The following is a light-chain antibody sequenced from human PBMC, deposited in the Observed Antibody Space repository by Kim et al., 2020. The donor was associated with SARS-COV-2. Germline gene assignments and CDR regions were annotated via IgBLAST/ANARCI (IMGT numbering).Light chain of an antibody. CDR3: QQYGTSPIT. CDR1: QTVTNRY. CDR2: GAS. Sequence: SPGERATLSCRASQTVTNRYLAWYQQKPGQTPRLLIYGASSGGTGIPDRFSGSGSGTDFTLTISGLETDDFAVYYCQQYGTSPITFGQGTRLEIK. J-gene: IGKJ5*01. V-gene: IGKV3-20*01.